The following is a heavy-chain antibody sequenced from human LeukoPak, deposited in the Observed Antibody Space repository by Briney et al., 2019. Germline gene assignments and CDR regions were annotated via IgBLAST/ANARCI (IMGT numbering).Heavy chain of an antibody. CDR1: GFTFNKYW. J-gene: IGHJ4*02. CDR3: AKLLGTATTYDS. CDR2: INQDDSQI. D-gene: IGHD5-24*01. V-gene: IGHV3-7*01. Sequence: PGGSLRLSCAASGFTFNKYWLTWVRQAPGKGLEWVANINQDDSQIYYLESVEGRFTITRDNAKNSLHLQMNSLRAEDTAMYYCAKLLGTATTYDSWGQGTRVTVSS.